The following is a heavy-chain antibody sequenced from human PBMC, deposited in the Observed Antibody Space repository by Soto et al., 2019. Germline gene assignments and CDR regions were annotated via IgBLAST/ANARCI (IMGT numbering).Heavy chain of an antibody. CDR3: AKGSGSSRPYYFDY. V-gene: IGHV3-33*06. CDR1: GFTFSSYG. J-gene: IGHJ4*02. D-gene: IGHD6-13*01. CDR2: IWYDGSNK. Sequence: GGSLRLSCAASGFTFSSYGMHWVRQAPGKGLEWVAVIWYDGSNKYYADSVKGRFTISRDNSKNTLYLQMNSLRAEDTAVYYCAKGSGSSRPYYFDYWGQGTPVTVSS.